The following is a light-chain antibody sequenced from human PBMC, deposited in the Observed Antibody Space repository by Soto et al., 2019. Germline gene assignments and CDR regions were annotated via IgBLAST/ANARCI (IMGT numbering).Light chain of an antibody. CDR1: QSVSSY. CDR3: QQYTDWPLT. V-gene: IGKV3-20*01. CDR2: GAS. J-gene: IGKJ1*01. Sequence: EIVLTQSPGTLSLSPWARATLSCMASQSVSSYLGWYQQKPGQAPRLLIYGASSRATGVPDRFSGSGYGTDFNLTISRLETEDFAVYYCQQYTDWPLTFGQGTKVDI.